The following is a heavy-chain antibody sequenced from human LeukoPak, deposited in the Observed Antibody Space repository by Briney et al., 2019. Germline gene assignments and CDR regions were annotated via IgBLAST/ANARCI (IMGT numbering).Heavy chain of an antibody. D-gene: IGHD6-13*01. CDR3: ARGGGSSWYHY. J-gene: IGHJ4*02. V-gene: IGHV1-8*03. CDR1: GYTFTSYD. Sequence: ASVKVSCKASGYTFTSYDINWVRQATGQGLGWMGWMNPNSGNTDYAQNFQGRVTITRNTSISTAYMELSSLRSEDTAVYYCARGGGSSWYHYWGQGTLVTVSS. CDR2: MNPNSGNT.